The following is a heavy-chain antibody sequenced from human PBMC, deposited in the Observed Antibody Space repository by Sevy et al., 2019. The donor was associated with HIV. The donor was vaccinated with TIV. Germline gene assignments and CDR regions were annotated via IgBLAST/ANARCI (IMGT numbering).Heavy chain of an antibody. V-gene: IGHV3-66*01. D-gene: IGHD5-18*01. J-gene: IGHJ4*02. CDR2: MYSDGST. Sequence: GGSLRLSCAASGFPVSSNYMSWVRQAPGKGLEWVSVMYSDGSTYHADSVKGRFTISRDNSKNTLYLQMMSLRVEDTXXXXXXXXXXXXGYGLDYWGQGTLVTVSS. CDR1: GFPVSSNY. CDR3: XXXXXXXGYGLDY.